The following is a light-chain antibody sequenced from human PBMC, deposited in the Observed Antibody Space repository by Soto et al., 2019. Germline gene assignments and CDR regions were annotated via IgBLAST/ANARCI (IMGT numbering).Light chain of an antibody. V-gene: IGKV1-5*03. CDR1: QSISSS. CDR2: HGS. J-gene: IGKJ1*01. Sequence: DIQMTQSPSTLSASVGDRVTVTCRASQSISSSLAWFQQKPGKAPKLLMYHGSRLNSGVSSRFIGRGPGTEFTLTISSLQPDDFATYYCQQYDTHFWTFGQGTKVEIK. CDR3: QQYDTHFWT.